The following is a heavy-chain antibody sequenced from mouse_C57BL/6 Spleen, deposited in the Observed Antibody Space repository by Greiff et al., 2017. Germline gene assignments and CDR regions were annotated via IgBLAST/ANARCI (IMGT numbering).Heavy chain of an antibody. CDR2: ISYDGSN. J-gene: IGHJ4*01. D-gene: IGHD2-4*01. V-gene: IGHV3-6*01. CDR3: ARDTDYDGYYAMDY. Sequence: EVKLVESGPGLVKPSQSLSLTCSVTGYSITSGYYWNWIRQFPGNKLEWMGYISYDGSNNYNPSLKNRISITRDTSKNQFFLKLNSVTTEDTATYYCARDTDYDGYYAMDYWGQGTSVTVSS. CDR1: GYSITSGYY.